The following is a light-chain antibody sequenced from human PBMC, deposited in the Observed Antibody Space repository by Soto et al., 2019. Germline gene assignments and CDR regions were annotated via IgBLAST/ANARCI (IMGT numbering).Light chain of an antibody. CDR3: QQTDSFPRT. V-gene: IGKV1-5*01. CDR2: DVS. Sequence: DIQMTQSPSTLSASVGERVTITCRASQSVSNWLAWYQQKPGKAPKLLIYDVSSLESGVPSRFSGSGSGTEFTLTISSLQPDDFATYYCQQTDSFPRTFGQGTKVDIK. CDR1: QSVSNW. J-gene: IGKJ1*01.